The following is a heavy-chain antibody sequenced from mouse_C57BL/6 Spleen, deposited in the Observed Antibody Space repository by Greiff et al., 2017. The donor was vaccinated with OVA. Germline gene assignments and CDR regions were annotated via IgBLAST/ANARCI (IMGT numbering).Heavy chain of an antibody. J-gene: IGHJ3*01. CDR2: IDPSDSET. D-gene: IGHD2-4*01. V-gene: IGHV1-52*01. Sequence: QVQLQQPGAELVRPGSSVKLSCKASGYTFTSYWMHWVKQRPIQGLEWIGNIDPSDSETHYNQKFKDKATLTVDKSSSTAYMQLSSLTSEDSAVYYCARGDDYDGFAYWGQGTLVTVSA. CDR1: GYTFTSYW. CDR3: ARGDDYDGFAY.